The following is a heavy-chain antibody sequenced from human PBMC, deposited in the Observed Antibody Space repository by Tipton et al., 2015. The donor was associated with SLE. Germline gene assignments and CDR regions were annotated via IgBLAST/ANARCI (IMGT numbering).Heavy chain of an antibody. CDR3: ARDMVDTAMVGGHFFDY. V-gene: IGHV4-34*01. J-gene: IGHJ4*02. D-gene: IGHD5-18*01. Sequence: GLVKPSETLSLTCAVYGGSFSGYYWSWIRQPPGKGLEWIGEINHSGSTNYNPSLKSRVTISVDTSKNQFSLKLSSVTAADTAVYYCARDMVDTAMVGGHFFDYWGQGTLVTVSS. CDR1: GGSFSGYY. CDR2: INHSGST.